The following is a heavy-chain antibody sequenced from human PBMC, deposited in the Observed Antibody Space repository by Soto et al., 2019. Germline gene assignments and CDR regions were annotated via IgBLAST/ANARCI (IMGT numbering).Heavy chain of an antibody. CDR1: GFTFSSYA. CDR3: ARDKRDLRFLEWSYYFDF. Sequence: QVQLVESGGGVVQPGRSLRLSCAASGFTFSSYAMHWVRQAPGKGLEWVAVISYAGSNKYYADCVKGRFTISRDKSKNTRYLQMNSLRAEDTAVYYCARDKRDLRFLEWSYYFDFWGQGTLVTVSS. J-gene: IGHJ4*02. V-gene: IGHV3-30-3*01. D-gene: IGHD3-3*01. CDR2: ISYAGSNK.